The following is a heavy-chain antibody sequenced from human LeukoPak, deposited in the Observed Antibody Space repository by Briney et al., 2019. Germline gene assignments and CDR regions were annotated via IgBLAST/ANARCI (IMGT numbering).Heavy chain of an antibody. J-gene: IGHJ4*02. D-gene: IGHD2-15*01. CDR3: ARDPGYCSGGSCYSSSRFDY. CDR1: GFTFSSYA. CDR2: ISYDGSNK. Sequence: GGSLRLSCAASGFTFSSYAMHWVRQAPGKGLEWLAVISYDGSNKYYADSVKGRFTISRDNSKNTLYLQMNSLRAEDTAVYYCARDPGYCSGGSCYSSSRFDYWGQGTLVTVSS. V-gene: IGHV3-30*04.